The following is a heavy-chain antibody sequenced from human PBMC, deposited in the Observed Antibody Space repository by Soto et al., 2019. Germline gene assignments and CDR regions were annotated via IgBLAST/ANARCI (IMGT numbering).Heavy chain of an antibody. J-gene: IGHJ4*02. CDR2: ISFDGNNK. CDR3: AKDDVVVTASLDY. CDR1: GFTFSTYG. V-gene: IGHV3-30*18. D-gene: IGHD2-21*02. Sequence: QVQLVESGGGVVQPGRSLRLSCAASGFTFSTYGMHWVRQAPGKGLEGVAVISFDGNNKYYADSVKGRFTISRDNSKNTLYLQMNSLRAEDTAVYYCAKDDVVVTASLDYWGQGTLVAVSS.